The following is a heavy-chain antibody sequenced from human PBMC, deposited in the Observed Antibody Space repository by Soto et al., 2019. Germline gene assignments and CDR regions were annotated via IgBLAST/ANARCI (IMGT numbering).Heavy chain of an antibody. V-gene: IGHV3-15*05. CDR3: ATGTPIDF. Sequence: EVQLVESGGGLVKPGESLRLSCAASGITFRNAWLSWVRQAPGKGLEWIGRIKSSGDGGTIDYAAPVRVRFTISRDDAKDTLSLQMNSLKSEDTALYYCATGTPIDFWGQGTLVTVSS. J-gene: IGHJ4*02. CDR1: GITFRNAW. CDR2: IKSSGDGGTI.